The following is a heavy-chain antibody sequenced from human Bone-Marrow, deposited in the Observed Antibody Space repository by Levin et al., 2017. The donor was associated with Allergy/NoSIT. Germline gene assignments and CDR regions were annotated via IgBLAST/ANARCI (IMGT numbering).Heavy chain of an antibody. CDR2: LSYDGSNK. CDR1: GFTFRSYG. Sequence: PGGSLRLSCAASGFTFRSYGMHWVRQAPGKGLEWVSFLSYDGSNKYYADSVKGRFTISRDNSKNTLYLQMNSLRAEDTAVYYCAKDNLRIQLRFSAFDIWGQGTLVTVSS. CDR3: AKDNLRIQLRFSAFDI. J-gene: IGHJ3*02. V-gene: IGHV3-30*18. D-gene: IGHD5-18*01.